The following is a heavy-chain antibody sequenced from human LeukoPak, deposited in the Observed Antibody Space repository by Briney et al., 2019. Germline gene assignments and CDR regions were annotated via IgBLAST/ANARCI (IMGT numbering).Heavy chain of an antibody. D-gene: IGHD3-3*01. CDR2: IYYSGST. J-gene: IGHJ5*02. V-gene: IGHV4-39*01. Sequence: PSGTLSLTCTVSGGSISSSSYYWGWIRQPPGKGLEWIGSIYYSGSTYYNPSLKSRVTISVDTSKNQFSLKLNSVTAADTGVYYCARVPYYDFWSGFDPWGQGTLVTVSS. CDR3: ARVPYYDFWSGFDP. CDR1: GGSISSSSYY.